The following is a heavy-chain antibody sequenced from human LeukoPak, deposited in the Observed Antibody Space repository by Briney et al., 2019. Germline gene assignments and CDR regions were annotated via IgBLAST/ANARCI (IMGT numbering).Heavy chain of an antibody. J-gene: IGHJ4*02. CDR2: IYYSGST. CDR1: GGSLSSYY. Sequence: SETLSLTCTVSGGSLSSYYWSWIRQPPGKGLEWIGYIYYSGSTNYNPSLKSRISISVDTSKNQFSLKLSSVTAADTAVYYCARRQVGCYLLDYWGQGTLVTVSS. D-gene: IGHD2-15*01. V-gene: IGHV4-59*01. CDR3: ARRQVGCYLLDY.